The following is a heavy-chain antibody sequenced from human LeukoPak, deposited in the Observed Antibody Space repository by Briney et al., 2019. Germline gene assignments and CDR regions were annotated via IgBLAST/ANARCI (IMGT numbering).Heavy chain of an antibody. CDR2: IIPLLGTA. J-gene: IGHJ1*01. V-gene: IGHV1-69*10. D-gene: IGHD6-13*01. CDR1: GGTFNSYA. Sequence: SVKVSCKASGGTFNSYAISWVRQAPGLGLEWMGGIIPLLGTATHAQKFQGRDTITADKSTSTVYMELSSLRSEDTAVYYCTKSSSPQYFQDWGQGTLVTVSS. CDR3: TKSSSPQYFQD.